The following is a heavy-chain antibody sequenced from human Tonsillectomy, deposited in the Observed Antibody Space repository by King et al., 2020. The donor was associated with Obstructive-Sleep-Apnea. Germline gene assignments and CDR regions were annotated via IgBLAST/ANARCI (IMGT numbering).Heavy chain of an antibody. CDR1: GGSISSSNW. CDR2: IYHSWST. D-gene: IGHD3-10*01. Sequence: VQLQESGPGLVKPSGTLSLTCAVSGGSISSSNWWSWVRQPPGQGLEWIGEIYHSWSTNYNPSLKSRVTISVDKSKNQFSLKLSSVTAADTAVYYCASYRGSGMGFLEMDYWGQGTLVTVSS. J-gene: IGHJ4*02. V-gene: IGHV4-4*02. CDR3: ASYRGSGMGFLEMDY.